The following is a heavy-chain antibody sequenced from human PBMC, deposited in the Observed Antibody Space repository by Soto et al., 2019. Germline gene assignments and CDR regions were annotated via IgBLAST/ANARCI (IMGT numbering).Heavy chain of an antibody. D-gene: IGHD5-18*01. J-gene: IGHJ4*02. V-gene: IGHV3-23*01. CDR2: ISGSGGST. Sequence: GGSLRLSCAASGFTFSSYAMSWVRQAPGKGLEWVSAISGSGGSTYYADSVKGRFTISRDNSKNTLYLQMNSLRAEDTAVYYCAKVSSGDTAMVKVDRYYFDYWGQGTLVTVSS. CDR1: GFTFSSYA. CDR3: AKVSSGDTAMVKVDRYYFDY.